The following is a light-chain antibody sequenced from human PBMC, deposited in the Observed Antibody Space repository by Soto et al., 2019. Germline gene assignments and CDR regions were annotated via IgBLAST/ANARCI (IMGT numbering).Light chain of an antibody. V-gene: IGKV3-20*01. CDR1: QSVITN. CDR2: DAS. CDR3: QQYGTSPRT. J-gene: IGKJ1*01. Sequence: EIVMTQSPATLSVSPGERATLSCRASQSVITNLAWYQQKPGQAPRLLIFDASSRATGIPDRFSGSGSGTDFTLSISRLEPEDFAVYYCQQYGTSPRTFGQGTKVDIK.